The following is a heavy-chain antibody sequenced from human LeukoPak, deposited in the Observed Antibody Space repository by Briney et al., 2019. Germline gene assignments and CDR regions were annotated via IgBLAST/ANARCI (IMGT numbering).Heavy chain of an antibody. J-gene: IGHJ4*02. D-gene: IGHD3-3*01. V-gene: IGHV4-59*12. CDR2: IYDSGIT. CDR3: ARLSGYPSH. CDR1: GGPISRYY. Sequence: PSETLSLTCTVSGGPISRYYWSWIRQPPGKGLEWIGHIYDSGITNYNPSLKSRVTISVDTSKNQFSLKLSSVTAADTAVYYCARLSGYPSHWGQGTLVTVSS.